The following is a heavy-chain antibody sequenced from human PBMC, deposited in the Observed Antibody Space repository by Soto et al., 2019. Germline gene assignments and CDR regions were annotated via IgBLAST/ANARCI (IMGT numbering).Heavy chain of an antibody. CDR3: ARDLRHYYDSSGYYGAEYFQH. CDR2: ISAYNGNT. V-gene: IGHV1-18*01. D-gene: IGHD3-22*01. J-gene: IGHJ1*01. CDR1: GYTFTSYG. Sequence: ASVKVSCKASGYTFTSYGISWVRQAPGQGLEWMGWISAYNGNTNYAQKLQGRVTMTTDTSTSTAYMELRSLRSDDTAVYYCARDLRHYYDSSGYYGAEYFQHWGQGTLVTVSS.